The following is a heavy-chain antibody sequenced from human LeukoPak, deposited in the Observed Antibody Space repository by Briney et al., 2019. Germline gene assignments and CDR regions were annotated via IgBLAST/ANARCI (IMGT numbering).Heavy chain of an antibody. Sequence: GGSLRLSCAASGFTLSSYSMNWVRQAPGKGLEWVSSISSSSSYIYYADSVKGRFTISRDNAKNSLYLQMNSLRAEDTAVYYCARSSSGSYWIGYWGQGTLVTVSS. CDR1: GFTLSSYS. CDR3: ARSSSGSYWIGY. CDR2: ISSSSSYI. D-gene: IGHD1-26*01. J-gene: IGHJ4*02. V-gene: IGHV3-21*01.